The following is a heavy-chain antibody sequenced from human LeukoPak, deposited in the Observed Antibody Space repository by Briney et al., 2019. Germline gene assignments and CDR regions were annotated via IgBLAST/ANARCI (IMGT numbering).Heavy chain of an antibody. Sequence: RTGGSLRLSRAPSGFTLSSYSMNWVRQAPGKGLEWVSYISSSSSTIYYADSVKGRFTISRDNAKNSLYLQMNSLRAEDTAVYYCAGGYSSSWYYYYYYGMDVWGQGTTVTVSS. CDR1: GFTLSSYS. J-gene: IGHJ6*02. V-gene: IGHV3-48*01. CDR2: ISSSSSTI. CDR3: AGGYSSSWYYYYYYGMDV. D-gene: IGHD6-13*01.